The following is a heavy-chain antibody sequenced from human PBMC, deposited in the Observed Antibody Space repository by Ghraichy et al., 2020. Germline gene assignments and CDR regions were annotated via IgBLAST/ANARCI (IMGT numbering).Heavy chain of an antibody. D-gene: IGHD6-13*01. J-gene: IGHJ4*02. V-gene: IGHV3-23*01. Sequence: ETLSLTCAASGFTFSSYAMSWVRQAPGKGLEWVSAISGSGGSTYYADSVKGRFTISRDNSKNTLYLQMNSLRAEDTAVYYCAKISSWDDYWGQGTLVTVSS. CDR1: GFTFSSYA. CDR3: AKISSWDDY. CDR2: ISGSGGST.